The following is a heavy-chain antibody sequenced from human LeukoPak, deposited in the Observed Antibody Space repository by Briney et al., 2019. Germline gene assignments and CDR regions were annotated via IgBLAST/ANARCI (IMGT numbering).Heavy chain of an antibody. D-gene: IGHD2-2*01. V-gene: IGHV4-59*10. J-gene: IGHJ5*02. CDR1: GGSFSGYY. CDR2: IYTSGST. Sequence: SETLSLTCAVYGGSFSGYYWSWIRQPAGKGLEWIGRIYTSGSTNYNPSLKSRVTMSVDTSKNQFSLKLSSVTAADTAVYYCARSAVPAAIVNWFDPWGQGTLVTVSS. CDR3: ARSAVPAAIVNWFDP.